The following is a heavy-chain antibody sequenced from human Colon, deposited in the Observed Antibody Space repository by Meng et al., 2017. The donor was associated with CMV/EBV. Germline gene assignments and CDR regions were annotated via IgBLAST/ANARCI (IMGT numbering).Heavy chain of an antibody. J-gene: IGHJ4*02. CDR3: ATGAGSFLV. Sequence: GESLKISCAASGFIVSGNDMNWVRQAPGKGLEWVSVLHSGGDAKYADSVKGRFTIAGDASQNTLFLQMDSLRVEDTAVYYCATGAGSFLVWGQGTLVTVSS. CDR2: LHSGGDA. D-gene: IGHD3-10*01. CDR1: GFIVSGND. V-gene: IGHV3-53*01.